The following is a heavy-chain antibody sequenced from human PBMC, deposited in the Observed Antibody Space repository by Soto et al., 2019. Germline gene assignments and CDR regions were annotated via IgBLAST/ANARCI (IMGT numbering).Heavy chain of an antibody. CDR2: ISSSSSYI. CDR1: GFSFSSYG. D-gene: IGHD6-19*01. CDR3: ASPKERIAVAGTDY. J-gene: IGHJ4*01. Sequence: EVQLVESGGGLVKPGGSLRLSCAASGFSFSSYGMNWVRQAPGKGLAWVSSISSSSSYIYYADSVKGRFTISRDNAKNSLYLQMNNLRAEDTAVYFCASPKERIAVAGTDYWGHGILVTVSS. V-gene: IGHV3-21*01.